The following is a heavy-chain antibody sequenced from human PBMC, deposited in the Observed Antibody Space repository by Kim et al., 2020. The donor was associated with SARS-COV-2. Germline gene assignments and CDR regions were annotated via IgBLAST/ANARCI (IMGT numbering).Heavy chain of an antibody. CDR2: IYYSGST. D-gene: IGHD3-9*01. CDR3: ARGGYDILTGYYRVPYYFDY. Sequence: SETLSLTCTVSGGSISSYYWCWIRQPPGKGLEWIGYIYYSGSTNYNPSLKSRVTISVDTSKNQFSLKLSSVTAADTAVYYCARGGYDILTGYYRVPYYFDYWGQGTLVTVSS. V-gene: IGHV4-59*01. CDR1: GGSISSYY. J-gene: IGHJ4*02.